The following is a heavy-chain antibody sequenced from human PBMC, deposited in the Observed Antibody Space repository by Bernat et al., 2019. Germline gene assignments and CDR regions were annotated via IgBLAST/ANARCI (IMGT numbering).Heavy chain of an antibody. CDR1: GYTFTSYA. Sequence: QVQLVQSGAEVKKPGASVKVSCKASGYTFTSYAMHWVRQAPGQRLEWMGWINAGNGNTKYSQKFQGRVTITRDTSASTAYMGLGSLRSEDTAMYYCAKLPHARRYYYYGMDVWGQGTTVTVSS. J-gene: IGHJ6*02. V-gene: IGHV1-3*01. D-gene: IGHD5-24*01. CDR2: INAGNGNT. CDR3: AKLPHARRYYYYGMDV.